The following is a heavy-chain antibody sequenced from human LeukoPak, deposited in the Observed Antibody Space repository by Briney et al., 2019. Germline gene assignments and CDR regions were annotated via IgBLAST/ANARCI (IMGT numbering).Heavy chain of an antibody. CDR2: IYYSGTT. V-gene: IGHV4-59*01. Sequence: SETLSLTCTVSGGSISSYYWHWLRQPPGKGLEWIGYIYYSGTTNYNPSLKSRVTISVDTSKNQFSLKLSSVTAADTAVYYCARFPQGGYNYFDYWGQGTLVTVSS. D-gene: IGHD5-24*01. CDR1: GGSISSYY. J-gene: IGHJ4*02. CDR3: ARFPQGGYNYFDY.